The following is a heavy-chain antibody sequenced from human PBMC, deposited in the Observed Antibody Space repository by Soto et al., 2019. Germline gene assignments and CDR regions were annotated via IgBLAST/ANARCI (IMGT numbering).Heavy chain of an antibody. CDR2: IIPIFGTA. D-gene: IGHD3-3*01. CDR1: GGTFSSYA. J-gene: IGHJ5*02. V-gene: IGHV1-69*01. Sequence: QVQLVQSGAEVKKPGSSVKVSCKASGGTFSSYAISWVRQAPGQGLEWMGGIIPIFGTANYAQKFQGRVTITADESKSTAYMELSSLRSEDTAVYYCARWFWSPTLRPNWFDPWGQGTLVTVSS. CDR3: ARWFWSPTLRPNWFDP.